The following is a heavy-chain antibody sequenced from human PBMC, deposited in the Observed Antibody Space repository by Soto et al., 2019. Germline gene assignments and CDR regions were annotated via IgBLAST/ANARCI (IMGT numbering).Heavy chain of an antibody. Sequence: QVQLQESGPGLVKPSGTLSLTCDVSGASISSVYWWSWVRQSPGKGLEWIGEISQRGSANYRPSLKHRVTLSLDTSKNPFSLRLTSVSAADTAVYYCARYSALSGTYYFDYWGQGTLVTVSS. CDR3: ARYSALSGTYYFDY. D-gene: IGHD6-13*01. CDR2: ISQRGSA. J-gene: IGHJ4*02. V-gene: IGHV4-4*02. CDR1: GASISSVYW.